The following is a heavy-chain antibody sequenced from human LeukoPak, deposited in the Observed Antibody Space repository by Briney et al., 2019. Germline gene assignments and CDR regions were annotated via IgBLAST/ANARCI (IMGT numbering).Heavy chain of an antibody. CDR1: GFTFSSYW. Sequence: GGSLRLSCAASGFTFSSYWMHWVRHAPGKGLVWVSRINSDGSSTSYADSAKGRFTISRDNAKNTLYLQMNSLRAEDTAVYYCAREPPYCSGGSCYLRSFDYWGQGTLVTASS. CDR2: INSDGSST. D-gene: IGHD2-15*01. CDR3: AREPPYCSGGSCYLRSFDY. J-gene: IGHJ4*02. V-gene: IGHV3-74*01.